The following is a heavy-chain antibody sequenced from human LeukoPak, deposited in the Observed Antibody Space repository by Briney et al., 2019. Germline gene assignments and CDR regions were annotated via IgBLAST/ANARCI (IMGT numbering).Heavy chain of an antibody. CDR1: GYTFTSYG. CDR3: ARDRYDPYMVRGVIGY. V-gene: IGHV1-18*01. D-gene: IGHD3-10*01. CDR2: ISAYNGNT. Sequence: GASVKVSCKASGYTFTSYGISWVRQAPGQGLEWMGWISAYNGNTNYAQKLQGRVTMTTDTSTSTAYMELRSLRSDDTAVYYCARDRYDPYMVRGVIGYWGQGTLVTVSS. J-gene: IGHJ4*02.